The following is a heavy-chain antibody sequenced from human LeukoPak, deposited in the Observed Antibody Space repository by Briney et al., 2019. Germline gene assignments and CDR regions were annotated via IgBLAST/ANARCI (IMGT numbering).Heavy chain of an antibody. J-gene: IGHJ6*03. D-gene: IGHD3-10*01. CDR1: GYTFTSYG. CDR2: ISAYNGNT. V-gene: IGHV1-18*01. Sequence: ASVKVSCKASGYTFTSYGISWVRQAPGQGLEWMGWISAYNGNTNYAQKFQGRVTMTRDTSISTAYMELSRLRSDDTAVYYCAGRGGPYYMDVWGKGTTVTVSS. CDR3: AGRGGPYYMDV.